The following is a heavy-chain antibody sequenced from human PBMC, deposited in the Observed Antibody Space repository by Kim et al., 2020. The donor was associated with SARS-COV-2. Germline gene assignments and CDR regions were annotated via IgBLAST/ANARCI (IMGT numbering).Heavy chain of an antibody. CDR2: INPSGGST. J-gene: IGHJ4*02. D-gene: IGHD2-15*01. V-gene: IGHV1-46*01. CDR3: ARGGDCSGGSCYSQFDY. CDR1: GYTFTSYY. Sequence: ASVKVSCKASGYTFTSYYMHWVRQAPGQGLEWMGIINPSGGSTSYAQNFQGRVTMTRDTSTSTVYMELSSLRSEGTAVYYCARGGDCSGGSCYSQFDYWGQGTLVTVSS.